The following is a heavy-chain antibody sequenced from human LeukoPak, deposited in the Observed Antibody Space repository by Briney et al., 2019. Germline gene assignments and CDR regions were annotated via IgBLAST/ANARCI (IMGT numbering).Heavy chain of an antibody. CDR1: GYTFTPYY. CDR2: INPNSGGT. CDR3: AREDRLRGDYYGMDV. Sequence: GSSVKGSCKASGYTFTPYYMHWVRQAPGQGLEGMGCINPNSGGTNYAQKFQGRVTMTRDTAISTAYMELSRLRSDDTAVYYCAREDRLRGDYYGMDVWGQGTTVTVSS. J-gene: IGHJ6*02. V-gene: IGHV1-2*02. D-gene: IGHD4-17*01.